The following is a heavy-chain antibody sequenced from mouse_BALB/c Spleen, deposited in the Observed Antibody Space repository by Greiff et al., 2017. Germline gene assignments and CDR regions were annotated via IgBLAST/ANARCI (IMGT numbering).Heavy chain of an antibody. CDR1: GYTFTDYY. D-gene: IGHD1-1*01. CDR2: IYPGSGNT. J-gene: IGHJ3*01. CDR3: ARRLLLRYPAWFAY. Sequence: QVQLKQSGAELARPGASVKLSCKASGYTFTDYYINWVKQRTGQGLEWIGEIYPGSGNTYYNEKFKGKATLTADKSSSTAYMQLSSLTSEDSAVYFCARRLLLRYPAWFAYWGQGTLVTVSA. V-gene: IGHV1-77*01.